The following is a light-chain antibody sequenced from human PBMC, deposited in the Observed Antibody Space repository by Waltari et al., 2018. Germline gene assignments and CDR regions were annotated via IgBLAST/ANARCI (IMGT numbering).Light chain of an antibody. CDR1: QSVSHW. J-gene: IGKJ2*01. CDR3: QHYSSYPYT. V-gene: IGKV1-5*03. CDR2: KAS. Sequence: QLTTSPSTLSASLGDRVTITCRASQSVSHWLSWYQEQPGKAPKLLIYKASGLENGVPSRFSGSGSETEFSLTISGLQPDDVATYYCQHYSSYPYTFGQGTRLEIK.